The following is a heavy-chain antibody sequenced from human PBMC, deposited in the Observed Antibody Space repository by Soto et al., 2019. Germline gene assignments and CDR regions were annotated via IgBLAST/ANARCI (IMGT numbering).Heavy chain of an antibody. CDR1: GFTVSSNY. Sequence: EVQLVESGGGLVQPGGSLRLSCAASGFTVSSNYMSWVRQAPGKGLEWVSVIYSGGSTYYADSVKGSFTISRDNSKNTLYLQMNSLRAEDTAVYYCARVEGDYDWDYYYMDVWGIGTTVTVSS. J-gene: IGHJ6*03. V-gene: IGHV3-66*01. CDR2: IYSGGST. D-gene: IGHD3-16*01. CDR3: ARVEGDYDWDYYYMDV.